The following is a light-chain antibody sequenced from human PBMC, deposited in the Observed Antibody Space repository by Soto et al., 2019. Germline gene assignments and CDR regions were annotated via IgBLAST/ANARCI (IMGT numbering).Light chain of an antibody. V-gene: IGKV3-20*01. Sequence: EIVLTQSPGTLSLSPGERATLSCRASQSVRSNYLAWYQQKPGQAPRLLIYGASNRATGIPDRFSGSGSGTDFTLTISSLQSEDFAVYYCQQYNNWPPWTFGQGTKVDIK. CDR2: GAS. CDR3: QQYNNWPPWT. J-gene: IGKJ1*01. CDR1: QSVRSNY.